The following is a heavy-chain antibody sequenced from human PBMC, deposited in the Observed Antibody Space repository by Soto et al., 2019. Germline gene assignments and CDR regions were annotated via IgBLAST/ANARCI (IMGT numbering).Heavy chain of an antibody. D-gene: IGHD4-17*01. V-gene: IGHV4-59*01. CDR1: GGSISSYY. J-gene: IGHJ4*02. CDR2: IYYSGST. CDR3: AIFSVYGDYYFDY. Sequence: SETLSLTCTVSGGSISSYYWSWIRQPPGKGLEWIGYIYYSGSTNYNPSLKSRVTISVDTSKNQFSLKLSSVTAADTAVYYCAIFSVYGDYYFDYWGQGTLVTVSS.